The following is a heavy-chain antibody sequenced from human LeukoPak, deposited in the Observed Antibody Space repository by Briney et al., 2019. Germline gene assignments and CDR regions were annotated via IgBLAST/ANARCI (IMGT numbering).Heavy chain of an antibody. CDR2: IRQDGGER. V-gene: IGHV3-7*01. J-gene: IGHJ4*02. CDR3: ARQYYYDTRGLPFDY. D-gene: IGHD3-22*01. CDR1: GLTFSSYW. Sequence: GGSLRLSCAASGLTFSSYWMGWVRQAPGKGLEWVANIRQDGGERYYVDSVKGRFTISKDNGKNSLYLQMNSLRVEDTAVYYCARQYYYDTRGLPFDYWGQGSPVTVSS.